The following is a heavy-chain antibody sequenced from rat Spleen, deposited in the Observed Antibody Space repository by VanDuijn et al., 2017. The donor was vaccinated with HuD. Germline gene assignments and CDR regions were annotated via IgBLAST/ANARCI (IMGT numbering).Heavy chain of an antibody. V-gene: IGHV5-29*01. Sequence: EVQLVESGGGLVQPGRSLKLSCAASGFTFSNYGMAWVRQAPTKGLEWVATISYYGTTAHYRDSVKGRFTISRDIGTSTLYLQMDSLRPEDTATYYCTRHEPNWFVYWGQGTLVTVSS. CDR3: TRHEPNWFVY. J-gene: IGHJ3*01. CDR2: ISYYGTTA. CDR1: GFTFSNYG.